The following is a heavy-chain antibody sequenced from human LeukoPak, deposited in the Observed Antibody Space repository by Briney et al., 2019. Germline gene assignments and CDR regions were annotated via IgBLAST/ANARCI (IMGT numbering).Heavy chain of an antibody. Sequence: SQTLSLTCTVSGGSISSGDYYWSSIRQPPGKGLEWIGYIYYSGSTYYNPSLKSRVTISVDTSKNQFSLKLSSVTAADTAVYYCARTETWNGAFDIWGQGTMVTVSS. CDR1: GGSISSGDYY. J-gene: IGHJ3*02. V-gene: IGHV4-30-4*01. CDR2: IYYSGST. D-gene: IGHD1-1*01. CDR3: ARTETWNGAFDI.